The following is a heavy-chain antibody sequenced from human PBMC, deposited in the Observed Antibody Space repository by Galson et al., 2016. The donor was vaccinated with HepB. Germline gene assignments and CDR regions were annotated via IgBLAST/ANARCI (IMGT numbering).Heavy chain of an antibody. D-gene: IGHD3-22*01. J-gene: IGHJ4*02. CDR1: GYTLTELS. V-gene: IGHV1-24*01. CDR3: ATSHYYDSSSISYYFDS. CDR2: FDPEDGET. Sequence: SVKVSCKVSGYTLTELSMHWVRQAPGKGLEWMGGFDPEDGETIYALKFQGRVTMTEDTSADTAYMELSSLRSEDTAVYYCATSHYYDSSSISYYFDSWGRGTLVTVSS.